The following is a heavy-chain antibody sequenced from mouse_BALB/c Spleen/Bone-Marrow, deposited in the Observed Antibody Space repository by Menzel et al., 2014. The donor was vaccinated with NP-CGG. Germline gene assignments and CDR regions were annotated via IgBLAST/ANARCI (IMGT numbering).Heavy chain of an antibody. CDR1: GHTFSTYW. CDR3: AMITFTMDY. V-gene: IGHV1-7*01. J-gene: IGHJ4*01. Sequence: VQLQESGAELAKPGASVKMSCMASGHTFSTYWMHWVKQRPGQGLEWIGYINPSIGYADYVQKFKDKATLTADNSSSIVYMQLSSLTSEDSAIYYCAMITFTMDYWGQGTSVTVSS. D-gene: IGHD2-4*01. CDR2: INPSIGYA.